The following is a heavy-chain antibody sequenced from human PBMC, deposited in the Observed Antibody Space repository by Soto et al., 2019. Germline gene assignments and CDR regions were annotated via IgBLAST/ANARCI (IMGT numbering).Heavy chain of an antibody. Sequence: EVQLVESGGGLVQPGGSLRLSCAATGLTFSSFWMGWVRQAPGKGLEGVANIKQDGSERYLVDSVEGRFTISRDNAQNSVYLHMNNLRAEDTAIYYWVRSVKGSRWGQGTMVIVSS. V-gene: IGHV3-7*05. CDR2: IKQDGSER. J-gene: IGHJ4*02. CDR3: VRSVKGSR. D-gene: IGHD6-19*01. CDR1: GLTFSSFW.